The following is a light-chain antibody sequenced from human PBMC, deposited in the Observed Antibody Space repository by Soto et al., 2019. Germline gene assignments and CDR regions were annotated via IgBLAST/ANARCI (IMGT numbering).Light chain of an antibody. J-gene: IGLJ3*02. CDR1: SSDIGAYNY. Sequence: QSALTQPASVSGSPGQSITISCSGTSSDIGAYNYVSWYQQHPGKAPKLMIYDVATRPSGVSDRFSASKSGNTASLTISGLQAEDEADYYCSSYTTSVTLVFGGGTKLTVL. CDR3: SSYTTSVTLV. CDR2: DVA. V-gene: IGLV2-14*01.